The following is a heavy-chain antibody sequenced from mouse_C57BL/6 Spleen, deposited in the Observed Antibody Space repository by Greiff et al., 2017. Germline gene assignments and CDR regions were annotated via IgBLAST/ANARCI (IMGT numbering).Heavy chain of an antibody. D-gene: IGHD2-3*01. CDR2: IYPVSGET. Sequence: VQLQESGAELASPGASVTLSCKASGYTFTDHIMNWVKKRPGQGLEWIGRIYPVSGETNYNQKFMGKATFSVDRSSITVYMVLNSLTSGDPAVYYCGRSVTGLGYFDVWGKGTTVTVSS. V-gene: IGHV1-11*01. CDR1: GYTFTDHI. CDR3: GRSVTGLGYFDV. J-gene: IGHJ1*03.